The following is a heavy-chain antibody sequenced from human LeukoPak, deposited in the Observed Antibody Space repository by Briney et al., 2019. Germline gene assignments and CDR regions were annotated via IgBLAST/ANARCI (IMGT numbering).Heavy chain of an antibody. CDR2: IYTSGST. J-gene: IGHJ6*02. D-gene: IGHD2-15*01. CDR1: GGSISSYY. CDR3: ARDSDIVVVVDATDYYYGMDV. V-gene: IGHV4-4*07. Sequence: SETLSLTCTVSGGSISSYYWSWIRQPAGKGLEWIGRIYTSGSTNYNPSLKRRVTMSVDTSKNQFSLKLSSVTAADTAVYYCARDSDIVVVVDATDYYYGMDVWGQGTTVTVSS.